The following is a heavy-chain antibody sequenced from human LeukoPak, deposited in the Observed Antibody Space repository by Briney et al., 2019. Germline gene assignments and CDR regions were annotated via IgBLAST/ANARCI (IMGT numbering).Heavy chain of an antibody. D-gene: IGHD3-10*01. CDR3: XTLXRGSNSYYPY. V-gene: IGHV1-2*02. Sequence: ASVKVSCKASGYPFTDYYMHWIRQARGQGLEWMGWTNPNTGDTNYPQKFQGRVTMTTDTSISTAYMDLSRLSSDDTAVYYCXTLXRGSNSYYPYWGQGTLVTVSS. J-gene: IGHJ4*02. CDR1: GYPFTDYY. CDR2: TNPNTGDT.